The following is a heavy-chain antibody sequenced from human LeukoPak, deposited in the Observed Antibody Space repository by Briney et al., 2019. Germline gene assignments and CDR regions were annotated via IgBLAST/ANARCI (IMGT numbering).Heavy chain of an antibody. CDR3: ARDSYGDANFDS. Sequence: GSLRLSCAASGFLVNTNYMTWVRQAPGRGLEWVSFIYADGNTYYAGSVKGRFTISRDISKNAVYLQMNSLRAEDTAVYYCARDSYGDANFDSWGQGTLVTVSS. D-gene: IGHD4-17*01. CDR2: IYADGNT. CDR1: GFLVNTNY. J-gene: IGHJ4*02. V-gene: IGHV3-53*01.